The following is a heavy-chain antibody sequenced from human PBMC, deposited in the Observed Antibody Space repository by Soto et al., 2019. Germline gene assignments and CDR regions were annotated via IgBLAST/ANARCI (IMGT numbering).Heavy chain of an antibody. D-gene: IGHD6-19*01. V-gene: IGHV4-61*08. CDR1: DAYIRTNGCY. CDR2: IYYSGST. Sequence: SETKSLTSSVADAYIRTNGCYWAWIRQPPGKGLEWIGYIYYSGSTNYNPSLKSRVTMSVDTSKNQFSLKLSSVTAADTAVYYCARAVAGRFDYWGQGTLVTVSS. CDR3: ARAVAGRFDY. J-gene: IGHJ4*02.